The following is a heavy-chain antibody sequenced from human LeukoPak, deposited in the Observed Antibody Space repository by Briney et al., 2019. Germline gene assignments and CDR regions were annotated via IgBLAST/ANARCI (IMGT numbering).Heavy chain of an antibody. CDR1: GFTFSSYW. CDR2: IEQDGSEK. J-gene: IGHJ4*02. V-gene: IGHV3-7*05. Sequence: GGFLRLSCAASGFTFSSYWMAWVRQAPGKGLEWVANIEQDGSEKNYVDSVKGRFTISRDNAKNSLCLQMSSLRAEDTAVYYCASDIGYCSSTSCYGGYWGQGTLVTVSS. D-gene: IGHD2-2*01. CDR3: ASDIGYCSSTSCYGGY.